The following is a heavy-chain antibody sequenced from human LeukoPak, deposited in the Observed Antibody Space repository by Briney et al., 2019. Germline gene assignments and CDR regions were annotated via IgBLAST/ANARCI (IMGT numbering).Heavy chain of an antibody. J-gene: IGHJ3*02. CDR2: ISSSSSYI. Sequence: GGSLLLSCSASVFTFRVYGMNWVRQAPGKVLEWVSSISSSSSYIYYADSLKGRYTISRDNAKNSLYLQMNSLRAEDTAVYHCVGSRTYLSSAFDIWGQGTMVTVS. CDR1: VFTFRVYG. D-gene: IGHD1-26*01. CDR3: VGSRTYLSSAFDI. V-gene: IGHV3-21*01.